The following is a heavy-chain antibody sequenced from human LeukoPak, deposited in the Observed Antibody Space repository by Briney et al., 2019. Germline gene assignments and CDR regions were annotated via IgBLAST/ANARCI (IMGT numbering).Heavy chain of an antibody. CDR2: ISSSSSYI. CDR3: ARTLIGGYEPLFDY. CDR1: GFTFSSYS. Sequence: GGSLRLSCAASGFTFSSYSINWVRQAPGKGLEWVSSISSSSSYIYCADSVKGRFTISRDNAKNSLYLQMNSLRAEDTAVYYCARTLIGGYEPLFDYWGQGTLVTVSS. V-gene: IGHV3-21*01. D-gene: IGHD5-12*01. J-gene: IGHJ4*01.